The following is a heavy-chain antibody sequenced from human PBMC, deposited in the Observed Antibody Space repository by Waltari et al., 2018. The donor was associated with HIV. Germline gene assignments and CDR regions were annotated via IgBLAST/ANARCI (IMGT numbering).Heavy chain of an antibody. J-gene: IGHJ4*02. D-gene: IGHD6-13*01. Sequence: EVQLVESGGGLVQPGGSLRLSCAASGFTFSDYWMSWVRQAPGKGLEWVDNIKQDGSEKYYVDSVKGRFTIARDNAKNSLYLQMNSLRAEDTAVYYCARDLSIAAAGADYWGQGTLVTVSS. CDR2: IKQDGSEK. CDR3: ARDLSIAAAGADY. CDR1: GFTFSDYW. V-gene: IGHV3-7*01.